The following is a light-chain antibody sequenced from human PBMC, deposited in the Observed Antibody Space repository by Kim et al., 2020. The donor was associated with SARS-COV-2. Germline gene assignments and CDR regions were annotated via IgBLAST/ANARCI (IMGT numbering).Light chain of an antibody. CDR1: QSILYSSNNRNY. CDR2: WAS. J-gene: IGKJ2*01. V-gene: IGKV4-1*01. CDR3: QQYYTTPPYT. Sequence: DIVMTQSPDSLAVCLGERATINCKSSQSILYSSNNRNYLAWYQQKPGQPPKLLIYWASTRESGVPDRFSGSGSGTDFTLTISSLQAEDVAVYYCQQYYTTPPYTFGQGTKLEI.